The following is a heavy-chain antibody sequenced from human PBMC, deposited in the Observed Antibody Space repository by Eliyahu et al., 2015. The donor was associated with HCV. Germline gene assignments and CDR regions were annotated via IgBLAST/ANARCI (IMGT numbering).Heavy chain of an antibody. V-gene: IGHV3-23*01. CDR3: AKVVTMVRGVIITEPYIDY. CDR1: GFTFSSYA. Sequence: EVQLLESGGGLVQPGGSLRLSXAASGFTFSSYAXSWVRQAPGKGLEWXSTISGSGGSTYYADXVKGRFTISRDNSKNTLYLQMNSLRAEDTAVYYCAKVVTMVRGVIITEPYIDYWGQGTLVTVSS. J-gene: IGHJ4*02. CDR2: ISGSGGST. D-gene: IGHD3-10*01.